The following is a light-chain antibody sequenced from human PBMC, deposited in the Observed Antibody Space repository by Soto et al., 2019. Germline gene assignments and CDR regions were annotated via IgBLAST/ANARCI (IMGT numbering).Light chain of an antibody. CDR3: SSHTNSSAVV. J-gene: IGLJ2*01. CDR1: RDDLAAYDY. Sequence: QSALTPPASVPGSPGQSTTISSVRTRDDLAAYDYVSWYQQHPGNAPKLLVYEVTNRPSGVSDRFSGSKSGNTAYLTISGLQAEDEADYYYSSHTNSSAVVFGGGTKVTAL. V-gene: IGLV2-14*01. CDR2: EVT.